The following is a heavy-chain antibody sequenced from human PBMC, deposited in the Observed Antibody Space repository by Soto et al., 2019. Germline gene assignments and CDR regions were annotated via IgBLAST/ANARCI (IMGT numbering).Heavy chain of an antibody. Sequence: GGSLRLACATSGFILSDCAMNWVRQAPGKGLEWVSYISSSSSVIDYADSVKGRFTVSRDNARNSLYLQMNSLRAEDTAVYYCARDLSWGSNWYYYMDVWGKGTPVTVPS. CDR1: GFILSDCA. CDR3: ARDLSWGSNWYYYMDV. CDR2: ISSSSSVI. D-gene: IGHD7-27*01. V-gene: IGHV3-48*01. J-gene: IGHJ6*03.